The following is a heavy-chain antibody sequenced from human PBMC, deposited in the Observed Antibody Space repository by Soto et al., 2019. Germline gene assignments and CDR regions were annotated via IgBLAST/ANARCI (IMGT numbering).Heavy chain of an antibody. Sequence: EVQLLESGGGLVQPGESLRLSCAASGFTFSSYAMSWVRQAPGKGLEWVSVISGSDDSTYYADSVKGRFTISRDNSKNTLYLNMNSLRAEDTAVYYCANRSSSSTFDYWGQGTLVTVSS. V-gene: IGHV3-23*01. J-gene: IGHJ4*02. CDR3: ANRSSSSTFDY. CDR2: ISGSDDST. D-gene: IGHD6-6*01. CDR1: GFTFSSYA.